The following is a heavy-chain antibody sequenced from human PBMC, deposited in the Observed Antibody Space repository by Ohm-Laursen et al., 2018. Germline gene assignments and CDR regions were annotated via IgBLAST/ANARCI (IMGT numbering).Heavy chain of an antibody. Sequence: SLRLSCTASGFTFSSYAMSWVRQAPGKGLEWVSAISGSGGSTYYADSVKGRFTISRDNSKNTLCLQMNSLRAEDTAVYYCAKHTYYDILTGYYIGYWGQGTLVTVSS. V-gene: IGHV3-23*01. CDR3: AKHTYYDILTGYYIGY. D-gene: IGHD3-9*01. CDR1: GFTFSSYA. CDR2: ISGSGGST. J-gene: IGHJ4*02.